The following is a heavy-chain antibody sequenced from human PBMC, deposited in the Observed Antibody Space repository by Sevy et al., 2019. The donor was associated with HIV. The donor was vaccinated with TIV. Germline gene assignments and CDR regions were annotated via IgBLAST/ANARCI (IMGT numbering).Heavy chain of an antibody. Sequence: SETLSLTCAVSGGSIRNSNWWSWVRPAPGKGLEWIGEIYHSGTTNYNPSLKSRVTISLDKSKNQFSLKLSSVTAADTAVYYCARLTGGVDSGFQYWGQGTLVTVSS. CDR3: ARLTGGVDSGFQY. V-gene: IGHV4-4*02. D-gene: IGHD3-16*01. CDR2: IYHSGTT. CDR1: GGSIRNSNW. J-gene: IGHJ1*01.